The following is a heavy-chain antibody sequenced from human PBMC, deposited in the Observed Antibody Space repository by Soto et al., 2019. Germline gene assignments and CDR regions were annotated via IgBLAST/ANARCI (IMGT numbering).Heavy chain of an antibody. Sequence: PXETLSLTCAVSGGSISCGGYSWSWIRQPPGKGLEWIGYIYHSGSTYYNPSLKSRVTISVDRSKNQFSLKLSSVTAADTAVYYCARAGYSSGWYFDYWGQGTLVTVPQ. CDR3: ARAGYSSGWYFDY. D-gene: IGHD6-19*01. CDR2: IYHSGST. V-gene: IGHV4-30-2*01. CDR1: GGSISCGGYS. J-gene: IGHJ4*02.